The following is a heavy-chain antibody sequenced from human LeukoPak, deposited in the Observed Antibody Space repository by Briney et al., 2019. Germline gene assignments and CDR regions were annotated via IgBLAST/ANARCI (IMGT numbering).Heavy chain of an antibody. D-gene: IGHD5-12*01. Sequence: GASVKVSCKASGYTFTGYYMHWVRQAPGQGLEWMGWINPNSGGTDYAQKFQGRVTMTTDTSTSTAYMELRSLRSDDTAVYYCARSSGYSGYDSGDVWGKGTTVTVSS. CDR1: GYTFTGYY. V-gene: IGHV1-2*02. J-gene: IGHJ6*04. CDR3: ARSSGYSGYDSGDV. CDR2: INPNSGGT.